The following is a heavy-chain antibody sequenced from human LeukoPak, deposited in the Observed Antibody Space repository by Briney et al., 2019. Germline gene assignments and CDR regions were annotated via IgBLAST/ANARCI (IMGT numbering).Heavy chain of an antibody. V-gene: IGHV1-58*02. D-gene: IGHD3-22*01. CDR1: GFTFTRSA. CDR3: AAADYYDSSGYYPYAFHI. Sequence: SVKVSCKASGFTFTRSAMQWVRQARGQRLEWIGWIVVGSGNTNYAQTFQERVTITRDMSTSTAYMELSSLRSEDTAVYYCAAADYYDSSGYYPYAFHIWGQGTMVTASS. J-gene: IGHJ3*02. CDR2: IVVGSGNT.